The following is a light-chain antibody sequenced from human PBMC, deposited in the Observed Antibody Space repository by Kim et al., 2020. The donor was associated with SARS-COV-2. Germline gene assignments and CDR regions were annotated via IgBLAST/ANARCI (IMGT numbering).Light chain of an antibody. CDR3: SSSTSSSTYV. J-gene: IGLJ1*01. V-gene: IGLV2-14*01. CDR2: DVS. CDR1: SSDVGGYNY. Sequence: QSALTQPASVSGSPGQSITISCTGTSSDVGGYNYVSWYQQHPGKAPKLMIYDVSKRPSGVSNRFSGSKSGNTASLTISVLQAEDEADYYCSSSTSSSTYVFGSGTKVTVL.